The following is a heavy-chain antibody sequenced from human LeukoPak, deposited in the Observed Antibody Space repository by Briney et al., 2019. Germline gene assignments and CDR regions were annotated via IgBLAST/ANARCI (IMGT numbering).Heavy chain of an antibody. CDR1: GFTFSSYS. V-gene: IGHV3-21*01. Sequence: GGSLRLSCAASGFTFSSYSMNWVRQAPGKGLEWVSSISSSSSYIYYADSVKGRFTISRDNAKNSLYLQMNSLRAEDTAVYYCARGTPAYYYDSTQDYWGQGTLVTVSS. CDR2: ISSSSSYI. CDR3: ARGTPAYYYDSTQDY. D-gene: IGHD3-22*01. J-gene: IGHJ4*02.